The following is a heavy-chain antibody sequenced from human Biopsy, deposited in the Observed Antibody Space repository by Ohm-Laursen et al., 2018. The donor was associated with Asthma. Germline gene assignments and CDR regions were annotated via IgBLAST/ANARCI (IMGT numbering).Heavy chain of an antibody. V-gene: IGHV1-3*01. CDR1: GYTFISYA. J-gene: IGHJ3*02. CDR2: INAGNGNT. Sequence: ASVKVSCKTSGYTFISYAIHWVRQAPGQRLEWMGWINAGNGNTKYSQKFQDRVTITRDTSASTAYMDLSSLRSEDTAVYYCARTYYDFLTGQVNDVFAIWGQGTMVTGSS. CDR3: ARTYYDFLTGQVNDVFAI. D-gene: IGHD3-9*01.